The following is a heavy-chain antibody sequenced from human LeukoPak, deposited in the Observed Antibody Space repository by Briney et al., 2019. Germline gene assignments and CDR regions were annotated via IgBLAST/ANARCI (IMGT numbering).Heavy chain of an antibody. CDR3: ARGLAAVGSGWYFDY. Sequence: SETLSLTCTVSGGSISSYYWSWIRQPPGKGLEWIGYIYYSGSTNYNPSLKSRVTMSVDTSKNQFSLKLSSVTAADTAVYYCARGLAAVGSGWYFDYWGQGTLVTVSS. CDR2: IYYSGST. J-gene: IGHJ4*02. CDR1: GGSISSYY. V-gene: IGHV4-59*12. D-gene: IGHD6-19*01.